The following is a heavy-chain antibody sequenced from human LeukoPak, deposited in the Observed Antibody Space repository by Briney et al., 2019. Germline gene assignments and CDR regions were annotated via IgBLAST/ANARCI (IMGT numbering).Heavy chain of an antibody. V-gene: IGHV3-7*01. D-gene: IGHD5-18*01. CDR1: GFTFRNYW. CDR2: IKEDGSET. CDR3: ARAAMDTAPASNWFDP. Sequence: GGSLRLSCEASGFTFRNYWMIWVRQAPGKGLERVANIKEDGSETYYVDSVKGRFTISRNNTKNSLYLQMNSLRVEDTAVYYCARAAMDTAPASNWFDPWGQGTLVTVSS. J-gene: IGHJ5*02.